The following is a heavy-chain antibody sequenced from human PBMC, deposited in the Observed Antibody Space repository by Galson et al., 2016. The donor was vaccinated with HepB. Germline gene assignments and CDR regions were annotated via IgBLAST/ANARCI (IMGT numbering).Heavy chain of an antibody. D-gene: IGHD1-1*01. V-gene: IGHV5-10-1*01. Sequence: QSGAEVKKPGESLRLSCKASGYSFTSYWIHWVRQMPGKGLEWMGAIDPTDSNTNYSPSFQGHVTLSADKSVSTAYLQWSNLKASDTATYYCARAYNWDDEDSGLDGWGQGTSVTVSS. CDR2: IDPTDSNT. CDR1: GYSFTSYW. CDR3: ARAYNWDDEDSGLDG. J-gene: IGHJ6*02.